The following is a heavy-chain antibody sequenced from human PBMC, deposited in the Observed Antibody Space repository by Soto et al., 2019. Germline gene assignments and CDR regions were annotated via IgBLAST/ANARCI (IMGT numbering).Heavy chain of an antibody. J-gene: IGHJ6*02. CDR3: ARDRIVPAAPYYYGMDV. Sequence: QVQLQESGPGLVKPSQTLSLTCTVSGGSISSGGYYWSWIRQHPGEGLEWIGYIYYSGSTYYNPSLKSRVTISVDTSKNQFSLKLSSVTAADTAVYYCARDRIVPAAPYYYGMDVWGQGTTVTVSS. V-gene: IGHV4-31*03. D-gene: IGHD2-2*01. CDR1: GGSISSGGYY. CDR2: IYYSGST.